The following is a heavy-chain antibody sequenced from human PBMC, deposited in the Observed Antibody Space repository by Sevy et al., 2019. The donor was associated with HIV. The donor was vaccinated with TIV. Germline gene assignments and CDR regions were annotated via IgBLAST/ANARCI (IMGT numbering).Heavy chain of an antibody. V-gene: IGHV3-30-3*01. D-gene: IGHD2-21*02. Sequence: GGSLRLSCAASGFTFSSYAMHWVRQAPGKGLEWVAVISNDGSNKYYADSVKGRFTISRNNSKNTLYLQMNSLRAEDTAVYYCARDRTVVTSHYYYYGMDVWGQGTTVTVSS. J-gene: IGHJ6*01. CDR2: ISNDGSNK. CDR3: ARDRTVVTSHYYYYGMDV. CDR1: GFTFSSYA.